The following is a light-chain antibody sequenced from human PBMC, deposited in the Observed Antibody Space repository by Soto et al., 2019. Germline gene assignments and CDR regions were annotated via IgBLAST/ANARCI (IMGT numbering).Light chain of an antibody. CDR1: QSVGRNY. J-gene: IGKJ1*01. V-gene: IGKV3-20*01. CDR3: QQYDNAPQT. CDR2: RIS. Sequence: EIVFTQSPGTLSLSPGERATLSCRASQSVGRNYLAWYQQKPGQAPRLLIHRISTRATGIPDRFSGSGFATDFTLTISRLEPEDFAVYYCQQYDNAPQTFGQGTKV.